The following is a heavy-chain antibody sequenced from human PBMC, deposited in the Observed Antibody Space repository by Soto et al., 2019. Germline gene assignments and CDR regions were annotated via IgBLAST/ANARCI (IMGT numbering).Heavy chain of an antibody. J-gene: IGHJ6*02. CDR3: TTDHGGGITIFADRKYYYYGMDV. Sequence: GGSLRLSCAASGFTFSNAWMNWVRQAPGKGLEWVGRIKSKTDGGTTDYAAPVKGRCTISRDDSKNKLYLQMNSLKTGDTAVYYCTTDHGGGITIFADRKYYYYGMDVWGQGTTVTVSS. CDR1: GFTFSNAW. D-gene: IGHD3-3*01. V-gene: IGHV3-15*07. CDR2: IKSKTDGGTT.